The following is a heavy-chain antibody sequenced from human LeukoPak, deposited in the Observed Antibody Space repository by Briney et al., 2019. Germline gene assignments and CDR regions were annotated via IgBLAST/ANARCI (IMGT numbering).Heavy chain of an antibody. J-gene: IGHJ6*03. Sequence: GRSLRLSCAASGFTFSSYGMHWVRQAPGKGLEWVAFIRYGGSNKYYADSVKGRFTISRDNSKNTLYLQMNSLRAEDTAVYYCAKGKGSGSDLFYSYYYMDVWGKGTTVTVSS. V-gene: IGHV3-30*02. CDR3: AKGKGSGSDLFYSYYYMDV. CDR2: IRYGGSNK. CDR1: GFTFSSYG. D-gene: IGHD1-26*01.